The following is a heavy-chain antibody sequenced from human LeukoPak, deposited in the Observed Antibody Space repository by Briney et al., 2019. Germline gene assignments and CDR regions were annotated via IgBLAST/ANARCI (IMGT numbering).Heavy chain of an antibody. Sequence: SETLSLTCTVSGGSISSYYWSWIRQPPGKGLEWIGYIYYSGSTNYNPSLKSRVTISVDTSKNQFSLKLSSVTAADTAVYYCARVSLITYDAFDIWGQGTMVTVSS. CDR1: GGSISSYY. CDR2: IYYSGST. CDR3: ARVSLITYDAFDI. V-gene: IGHV4-59*01. J-gene: IGHJ3*02. D-gene: IGHD3-10*01.